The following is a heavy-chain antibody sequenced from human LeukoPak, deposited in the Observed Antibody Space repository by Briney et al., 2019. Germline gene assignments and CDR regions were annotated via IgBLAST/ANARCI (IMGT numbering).Heavy chain of an antibody. CDR3: ARGNTHFGEDY. CDR2: MNPNSGNT. CDR1: GYTFTSYA. J-gene: IGHJ4*02. Sequence: ASVKVSCKASGYTFTSYAINWVRQATGQGLEWMGWMNPNSGNTGYAQKFQGRVTMTRNTSISTAYMELSSLRSDDTAVYYCARGNTHFGEDYWGQGTLVTVSS. D-gene: IGHD3-10*01. V-gene: IGHV1-8*01.